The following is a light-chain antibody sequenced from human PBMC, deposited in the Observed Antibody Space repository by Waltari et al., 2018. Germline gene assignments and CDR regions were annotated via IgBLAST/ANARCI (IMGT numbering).Light chain of an antibody. CDR3: SSFAGSNIYV. V-gene: IGLV2-8*01. Sequence: QSALTQPPSASGSRGQSVTLSCTGTSSDVGAYNYVSWYQQHPVKAPKLFIFEVSKRPSGVPDRVSASKSANTASRTVSGLQAEDEADYYCSSFAGSNIYVFGTGTRVAVL. J-gene: IGLJ1*01. CDR2: EVS. CDR1: SSDVGAYNY.